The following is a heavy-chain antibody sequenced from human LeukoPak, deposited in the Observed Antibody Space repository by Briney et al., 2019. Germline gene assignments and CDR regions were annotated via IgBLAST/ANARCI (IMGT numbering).Heavy chain of an antibody. CDR3: ARLESGSYSFDY. CDR1: GYSFATYW. V-gene: IGHV5-51*01. CDR2: IYPVDSDT. D-gene: IGHD3-10*01. Sequence: GESLKISCKDSGYSFATYWVGWVRQMPGKGLVWMGIIYPVDSDTRYSPSFQGQVTISADKSISTAYLQWSSLKASDTAMYYCARLESGSYSFDYWGQGTLVTVSS. J-gene: IGHJ4*02.